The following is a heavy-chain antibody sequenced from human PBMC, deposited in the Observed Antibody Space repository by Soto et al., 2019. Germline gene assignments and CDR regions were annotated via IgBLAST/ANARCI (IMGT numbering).Heavy chain of an antibody. CDR2: INPSGGST. V-gene: IGHV1-46*01. Sequence: QVQLVQSGAEVKKPGASVKVSCKASGYTFSSYYMHWVRQAPGQGLEWMGIINPSGGSTSYAQKFQGRVTMNRDTSTSTVYMELSSLRSEDTAVYYCASFLRLAGFDFWGQGTLVTVSS. J-gene: IGHJ4*02. CDR3: ASFLRLAGFDF. D-gene: IGHD4-17*01. CDR1: GYTFSSYY.